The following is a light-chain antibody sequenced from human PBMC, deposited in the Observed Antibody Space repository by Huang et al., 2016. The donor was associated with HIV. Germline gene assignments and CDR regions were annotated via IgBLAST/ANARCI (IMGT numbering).Light chain of an antibody. CDR3: QQYNNWPRT. V-gene: IGKV3-15*01. J-gene: IGKJ1*01. Sequence: EVVMTQSPATLSVSPGDRATLSCRAGQSVSRNLAWYRPKPGQAPRLLIHGATTRATGIPARFSGTGSGTDFTLTISSLQSDDFASYYCQQYNNWPRTFGQGTKVDIK. CDR2: GAT. CDR1: QSVSRN.